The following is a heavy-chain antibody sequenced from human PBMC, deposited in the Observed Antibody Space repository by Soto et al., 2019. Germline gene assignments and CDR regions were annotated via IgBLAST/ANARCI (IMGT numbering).Heavy chain of an antibody. CDR2: IYYSGST. V-gene: IGHV4-59*12. CDR1: GGSISSYY. J-gene: IGHJ4*02. Sequence: QVQLQESGPGLVKPSETLSLTCTVSGGSISSYYWSWIRQPPGKGLEWIGYIYYSGSTNYNPSLKRRVAISVDTSKHQVTLKLSSVTAADAAVYYCARDSGRGFLVYLCQEPLVTVSS. D-gene: IGHD3-10*01. CDR3: ARDSGRGFLVY.